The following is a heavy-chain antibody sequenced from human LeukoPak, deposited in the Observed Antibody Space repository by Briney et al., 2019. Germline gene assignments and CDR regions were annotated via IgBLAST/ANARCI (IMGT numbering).Heavy chain of an antibody. CDR3: AKSRCGGDCYSGQNWYFDL. CDR1: GYTFTGYY. CDR2: IIPSGGDT. D-gene: IGHD2-21*02. J-gene: IGHJ2*01. V-gene: IGHV1-46*01. Sequence: ASVKVSCKASGYTFTGYYIHWVRQAPGQGLEWMGIIIPSGGDTSHAQKFQGRVTMTRDTSTSTVYMELSSLRSEDTAVYYCAKSRCGGDCYSGQNWYFDLWGRGTLVTVSS.